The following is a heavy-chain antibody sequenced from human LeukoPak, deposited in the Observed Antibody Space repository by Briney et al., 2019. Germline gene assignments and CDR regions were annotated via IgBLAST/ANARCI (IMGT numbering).Heavy chain of an antibody. CDR3: GRDALVGYFSYYYMDV. Sequence: SETLSLTCTVSGGAITSHYWTWIRQSPVKGLEWIGDISNSGSTSYNPSLKSRVTVSIDTSKNQFSLKLSSVTAADTAVYYRGRDALVGYFSYYYMDVWGKGTTVTVSS. D-gene: IGHD2-15*01. CDR1: GGAITSHY. J-gene: IGHJ6*03. V-gene: IGHV4-59*11. CDR2: ISNSGST.